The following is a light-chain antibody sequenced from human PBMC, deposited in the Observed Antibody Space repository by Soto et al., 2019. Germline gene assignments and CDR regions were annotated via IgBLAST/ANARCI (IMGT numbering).Light chain of an antibody. CDR3: GTWESYLSVAV. V-gene: IGLV1-51*01. Sequence: QSVLTQPPSVSAAPGQTVTISCSGSGSNIGSNSVSWYQHVPGTAPKLLLYDNNKRPSGIPDQFFGSKSGTSATLGITGLQTADEADYYCGTWESYLSVAVFGGGTKLTVL. CDR2: DNN. J-gene: IGLJ2*01. CDR1: GSNIGSNS.